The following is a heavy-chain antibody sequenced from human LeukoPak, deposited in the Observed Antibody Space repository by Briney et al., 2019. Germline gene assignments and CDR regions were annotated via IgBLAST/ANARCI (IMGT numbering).Heavy chain of an antibody. V-gene: IGHV3-23*01. CDR1: GFTFSSYA. J-gene: IGHJ4*02. D-gene: IGHD2-2*02. Sequence: PGGSLRLSCAASGFTFSSYAMSRVRQAPGKGLEWVSAISGSGGSTYYADSVKGRFTISRDNSKNTLYLQMNSLRAEDTAVYYCAKDPRRYCSSTSCYTDYWGQGTLVTVSS. CDR2: ISGSGGST. CDR3: AKDPRRYCSSTSCYTDY.